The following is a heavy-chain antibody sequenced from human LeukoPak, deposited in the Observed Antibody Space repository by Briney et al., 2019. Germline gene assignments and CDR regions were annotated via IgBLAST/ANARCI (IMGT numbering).Heavy chain of an antibody. J-gene: IGHJ4*02. CDR2: IKQDGSEK. Sequence: GGSLRLSCAASGFTFSSYWMSWVRQAPGKGLELVANIKQDGSEKYYVDSVKGRFTISRDNAKNSLYLQMNSLRAEDTAVYYCARHMIVVAIRYYFDYWGQGTLVTVSS. CDR1: GFTFSSYW. CDR3: ARHMIVVAIRYYFDY. D-gene: IGHD3-22*01. V-gene: IGHV3-7*01.